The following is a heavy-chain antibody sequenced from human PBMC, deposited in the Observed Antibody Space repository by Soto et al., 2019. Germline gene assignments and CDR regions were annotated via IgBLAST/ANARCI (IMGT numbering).Heavy chain of an antibody. CDR2: IYHSGST. D-gene: IGHD6-19*01. J-gene: IGHJ4*02. CDR3: ASGSSASAYIDY. CDR1: DGSFSRCY. V-gene: IGHV4-34*01. Sequence: SETLSLTCAVGDGSFSRCYWSWIRQPQGKGLEWIGYIYHSGSTNYNTSLQSRVTISVDTSKNQFSLKLTSVTAADTAVYYCASGSSASAYIDYWGQGTQVTVSS.